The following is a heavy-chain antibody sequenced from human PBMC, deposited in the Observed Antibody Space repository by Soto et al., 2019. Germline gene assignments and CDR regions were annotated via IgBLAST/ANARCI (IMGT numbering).Heavy chain of an antibody. D-gene: IGHD1-26*01. CDR1: GFTFSSYG. CDR3: AKDPLLWASGSPIYYFDY. J-gene: IGHJ4*02. Sequence: GGSLRLSCAASGFTFSSYGMHWVRQAPGKGLEWVAVISYDGSNKYYADSVKGRFTISRDNSKNTLYLQMNSLRAEDTAVYYCAKDPLLWASGSPIYYFDYWGQGTLVTVSS. V-gene: IGHV3-30*18. CDR2: ISYDGSNK.